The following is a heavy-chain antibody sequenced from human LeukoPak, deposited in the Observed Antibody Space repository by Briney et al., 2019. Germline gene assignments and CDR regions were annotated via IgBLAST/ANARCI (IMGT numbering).Heavy chain of an antibody. CDR2: ISGSGGST. J-gene: IGHJ6*02. Sequence: PGGSLRLSCAASGFTFSSYAMSWVRQAPGKGLEWVSAISGSGGSTYYADSVKGRFTISRDNSENTLYLQMGSLRAEDMAVYYCARDPLRQGQRGHYYYGSGPYYYGMDVWGQGTTVTVSS. V-gene: IGHV3-23*01. CDR1: GFTFSSYA. D-gene: IGHD3-10*01. CDR3: ARDPLRQGQRGHYYYGSGPYYYGMDV.